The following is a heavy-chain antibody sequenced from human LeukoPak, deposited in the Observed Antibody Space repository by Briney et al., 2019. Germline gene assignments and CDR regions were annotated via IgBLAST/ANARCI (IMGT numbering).Heavy chain of an antibody. CDR3: TTQYYDILTGYYTVVGDY. J-gene: IGHJ4*02. V-gene: IGHV3-15*01. D-gene: IGHD3-9*01. Sequence: GGSLRLSCAASGFAFSNAWMSWVRQAPGKGLEWVGRIKSKTDGGTTDYAAPVKGRFTISRDDSKNTLYLQMNSLKTEDTAVYYCTTQYYDILTGYYTVVGDYWGQGTLVTVSS. CDR1: GFAFSNAW. CDR2: IKSKTDGGTT.